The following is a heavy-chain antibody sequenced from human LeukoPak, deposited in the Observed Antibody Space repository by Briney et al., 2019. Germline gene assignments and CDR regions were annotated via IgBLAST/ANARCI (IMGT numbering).Heavy chain of an antibody. CDR3: ARETSFGAGTNVYCGMDV. D-gene: IGHD3-16*01. CDR1: GGTFSSYA. V-gene: IGHV1-69*13. CDR2: IIPIFGTA. J-gene: IGHJ6*04. Sequence: GASVKVSCKASGGTFSSYAISWVRQAPGQGLEWMGGIIPIFGTANYAQKFQGRVTITADESTSTAYMELSSLRSEDTAGYYCARETSFGAGTNVYCGMDVWGKGTTVTVSS.